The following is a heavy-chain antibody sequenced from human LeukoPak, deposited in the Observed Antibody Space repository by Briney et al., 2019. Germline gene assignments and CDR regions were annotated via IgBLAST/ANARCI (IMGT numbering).Heavy chain of an antibody. D-gene: IGHD3-22*01. V-gene: IGHV3-48*03. CDR3: ARERDLGYYYDRGGWYFDY. Sequence: GGSLRLSCAASGFTFSSYEMNWVRQAPGKGLEWVSYISSSGSTIYYADSVKGRFTISRDNAKNSLYLQMNSLRAEDTAVYYCARERDLGYYYDRGGWYFDYWGQGTLVTVSS. CDR2: ISSSGSTI. CDR1: GFTFSSYE. J-gene: IGHJ4*02.